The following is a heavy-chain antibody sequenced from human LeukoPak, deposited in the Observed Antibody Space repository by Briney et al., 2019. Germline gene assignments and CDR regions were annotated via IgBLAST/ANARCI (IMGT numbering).Heavy chain of an antibody. CDR3: ARGGRDWSPGSSTSCYNY. D-gene: IGHD2-2*02. Sequence: PSETLSLTCTVSGGSISSYYWSWIRQPPGKGLEWIGYIYYSGSTNYNPSLKSRVTISVDTSKNQFSLKLSSVTAADTAVYYCARGGRDWSPGSSTSCYNYWGQGTLVTVSS. V-gene: IGHV4-59*01. CDR1: GGSISSYY. J-gene: IGHJ4*02. CDR2: IYYSGST.